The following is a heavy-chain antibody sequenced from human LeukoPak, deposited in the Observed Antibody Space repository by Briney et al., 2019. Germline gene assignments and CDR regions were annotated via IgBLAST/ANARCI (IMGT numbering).Heavy chain of an antibody. CDR3: ARAKLYMDFWSNAFDI. D-gene: IGHD3-3*01. V-gene: IGHV4-59*01. CDR2: IYYSGST. J-gene: IGHJ3*02. Sequence: PSETLSLTCTVSGGSISSYYWSWIRQPPGKGLEWIGYIYYSGSTNYNPSLKSRVTISVDTSKNQFSLKLSSVTAADTAVYYCARAKLYMDFWSNAFDIWGQGTMVTVSS. CDR1: GGSISSYY.